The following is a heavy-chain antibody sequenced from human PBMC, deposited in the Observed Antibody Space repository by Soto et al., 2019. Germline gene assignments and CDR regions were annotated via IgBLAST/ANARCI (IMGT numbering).Heavy chain of an antibody. CDR3: ARGLYYYDSCCYYSP. CDR2: ISSSSSYI. V-gene: IGHV3-21*01. CDR1: GFTFSSYS. Sequence: EVQLVESGGGLVKPGGSLRLSCAASGFTFSSYSMNWVRQAPGKGLEWVSSISSSSSYIYYADSVKGRFIISRDNAKNSLYLQLNNLSAEDTAVYYFARGLYYYDSCCYYSPWGQGTLVTVSS. D-gene: IGHD3-22*01. J-gene: IGHJ5*02.